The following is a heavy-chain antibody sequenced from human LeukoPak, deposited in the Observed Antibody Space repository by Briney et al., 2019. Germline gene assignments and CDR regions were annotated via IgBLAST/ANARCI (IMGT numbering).Heavy chain of an antibody. CDR3: ARGDDYGDYWGLY. CDR1: GYTFTGYY. J-gene: IGHJ4*02. V-gene: IGHV1-18*04. Sequence: GASVKVSCKASGYTFTGYYMHWVRQAPGQGLEWMGWINPNSGNTNYAQKLQGRVTMTTDTSTSTAYMELRSLISDDAAVYYCARGDDYGDYWGLYWGQGTLVTVSS. D-gene: IGHD4-17*01. CDR2: INPNSGNT.